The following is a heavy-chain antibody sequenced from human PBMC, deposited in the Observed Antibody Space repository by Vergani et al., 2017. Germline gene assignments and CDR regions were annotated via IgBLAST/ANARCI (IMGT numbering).Heavy chain of an antibody. CDR1: SFSVSSHY. V-gene: IGHV3-66*02. Sequence: LVESGGGLVQPGGSLRLSCAASSFSVSSHYMTWVRQAPGKGLEWVSTINIGGRTSYADSVEGRLTLTRDDSKNTLHLQMNSLRPEDTAVYYCARGMTTETTDLDGFDSWGQGTMVGVSS. CDR3: ARGMTTETTDLDGFDS. D-gene: IGHD4-17*01. CDR2: INIGGRT. J-gene: IGHJ3*02.